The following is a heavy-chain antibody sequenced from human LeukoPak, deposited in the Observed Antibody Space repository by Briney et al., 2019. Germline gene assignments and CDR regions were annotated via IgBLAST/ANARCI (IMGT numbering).Heavy chain of an antibody. CDR3: ARSAVSGSDSYFDS. J-gene: IGHJ4*02. Sequence: GGSLRLSCAASGFTVSSNYMNWVRQAPGKGLEWVSSIDWDSGTLYYTDSVRGRFATSRDNAVKSLYLQMNSLRPEDTAFYYCARSAVSGSDSYFDSWGRGTLVTVSS. CDR2: IDWDSGTL. V-gene: IGHV3-48*04. D-gene: IGHD5-12*01. CDR1: GFTVSSNY.